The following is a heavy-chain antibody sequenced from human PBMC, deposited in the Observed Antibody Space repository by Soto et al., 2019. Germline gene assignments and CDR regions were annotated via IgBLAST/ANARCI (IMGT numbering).Heavy chain of an antibody. CDR2: ISGSGGST. Sequence: PGGSLRLSCAASGFTFSSYAMSWVRQAPGKGLEWVSAISGSGGSTYYADSVKGRFTISRDNSKNTLYLQMNSLRAEDTAVYYCATTTYYDSSGYYPMIYYGMDFWGQGTTVTVSS. CDR3: ATTTYYDSSGYYPMIYYGMDF. V-gene: IGHV3-23*01. CDR1: GFTFSSYA. J-gene: IGHJ6*02. D-gene: IGHD3-22*01.